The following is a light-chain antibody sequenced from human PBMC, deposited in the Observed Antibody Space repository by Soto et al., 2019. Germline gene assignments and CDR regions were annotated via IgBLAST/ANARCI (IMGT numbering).Light chain of an antibody. V-gene: IGKV3-15*01. CDR2: GAS. CDR1: QSVTNN. Sequence: EIVMTQSPATLSVSPGERATLSCRASQSVTNNLALYQQRPGQAPRLLIRGASTRASGVPARFSGSGSVTEFTLTISSLQSEDFAVYYCQQDSDSPITFGHGTKVYLK. CDR3: QQDSDSPIT. J-gene: IGKJ3*01.